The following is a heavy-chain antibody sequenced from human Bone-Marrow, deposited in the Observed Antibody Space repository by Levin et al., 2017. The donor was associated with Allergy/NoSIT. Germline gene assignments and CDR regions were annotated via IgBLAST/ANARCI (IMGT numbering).Heavy chain of an antibody. CDR2: ITSSSTYI. D-gene: IGHD7-27*01. J-gene: IGHJ2*01. Sequence: GGSLRLSCAASGFTFSSYSMNWVRQAPGKGLEWVSSITSSSTYIYYADSLKGRFTISRDNAKNSLYLQMNSLRAEDTAVYYCARAELGIYWYFDLWGRGTLVTVSS. CDR1: GFTFSSYS. CDR3: ARAELGIYWYFDL. V-gene: IGHV3-21*01.